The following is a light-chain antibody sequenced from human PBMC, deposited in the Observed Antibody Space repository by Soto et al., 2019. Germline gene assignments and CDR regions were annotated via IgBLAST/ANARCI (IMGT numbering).Light chain of an antibody. CDR2: DTS. V-gene: IGLV7-46*01. J-gene: IGLJ1*01. CDR3: LLSYSGARQKV. Sequence: VVTQEPSLTVSPGGTVTLTCGSSTGAVTSGHYPYWFQQKPGQAPRTLIYDTSNKHSWTPARFSGSLLGGKAALTLSGAQPEDEADYYCLLSYSGARQKVFGTGTKVTVL. CDR1: TGAVTSGHY.